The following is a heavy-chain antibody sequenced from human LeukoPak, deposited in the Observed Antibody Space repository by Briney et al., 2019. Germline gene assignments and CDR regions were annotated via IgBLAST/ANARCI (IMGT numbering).Heavy chain of an antibody. D-gene: IGHD1-7*01. CDR1: GGSISSGGYY. Sequence: SETLSLTCTVSGGSISSGGYYWSWIRQHPGEGLEWIGYIYYSGSTYYNPSLKSRVTISVDTSKNQFSLKLSSVTAADTAVYYCARGNYVVSSYFDYWGQGTLVTVSS. CDR3: ARGNYVVSSYFDY. V-gene: IGHV4-31*03. J-gene: IGHJ4*02. CDR2: IYYSGST.